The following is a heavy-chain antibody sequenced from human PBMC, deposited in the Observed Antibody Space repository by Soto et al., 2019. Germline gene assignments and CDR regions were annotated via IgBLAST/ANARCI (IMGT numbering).Heavy chain of an antibody. Sequence: SVKVSCKASGGTFSSYAISWVRQAPGQGLEWMGGIIPIFGTANYAQKFQGRVTITADESTSTAYMELSSLRSEDTAVYYCASTVTTVVTGRVPLSWDDAFDIWGQGTMVTVSS. D-gene: IGHD4-17*01. J-gene: IGHJ3*02. CDR1: GGTFSSYA. V-gene: IGHV1-69*13. CDR3: ASTVTTVVTGRVPLSWDDAFDI. CDR2: IIPIFGTA.